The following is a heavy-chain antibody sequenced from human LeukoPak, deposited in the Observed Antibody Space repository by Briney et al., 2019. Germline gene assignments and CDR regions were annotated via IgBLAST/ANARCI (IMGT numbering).Heavy chain of an antibody. Sequence: GGSLRLSCAASGFTFSTYEMNWVRQAPGKGLEWVSYIRGDSSTIFYADSVKGRFTISRDNAKNSLYLQMNSPRAEDTAVYYCARGLSGVGYWGRGTLVTVSS. J-gene: IGHJ4*02. CDR3: ARGLSGVGY. CDR1: GFTFSTYE. CDR2: IRGDSSTI. V-gene: IGHV3-48*04. D-gene: IGHD3-3*01.